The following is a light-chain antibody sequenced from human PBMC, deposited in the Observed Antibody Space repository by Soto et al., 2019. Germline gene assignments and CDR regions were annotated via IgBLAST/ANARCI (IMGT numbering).Light chain of an antibody. Sequence: DLEITQSPSSLSAYVGDRVPITCRASQSISKYLNWYQQRLGKAPKLLIYVASSLQSGVPSRFSGSGFGTDFTLTISSLQSEDFAVYYCQQYNNWPPITFGQGTRLEIK. V-gene: IGKV1-16*01. CDR1: QSISKY. CDR3: QQYNNWPPIT. CDR2: VAS. J-gene: IGKJ5*01.